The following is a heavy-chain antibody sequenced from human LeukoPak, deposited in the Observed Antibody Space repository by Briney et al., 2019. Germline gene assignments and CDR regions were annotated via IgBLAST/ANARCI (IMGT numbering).Heavy chain of an antibody. CDR1: GYTFTSYG. CDR2: ISAYNGNT. Sequence: ASVKVSCKASGYTFTSYGISWVRQAPGQGLEWMGWISAYNGNTNYAQKLQGRVTMTTDTSTSTAYMELRSLRSDDTAVYYCAREGEWIGELLPPGFDYWGQGTLVTVSS. V-gene: IGHV1-18*01. CDR3: AREGEWIGELLPPGFDY. D-gene: IGHD3-10*01. J-gene: IGHJ4*02.